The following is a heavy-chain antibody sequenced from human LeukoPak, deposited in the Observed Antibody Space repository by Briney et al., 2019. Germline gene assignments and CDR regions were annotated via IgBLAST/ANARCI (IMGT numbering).Heavy chain of an antibody. CDR2: ISTDVSTT. CDR3: ARHLAAAGTA. J-gene: IGHJ5*02. CDR1: GFTFSSYW. Sequence: GGSLRLSCAASGFTFSSYWMHWVRQAPGKGLVWVSHISTDVSTTTYADSVKGRFTISRDNAKSTLYLQMNSLRAEDTAVYYCARHLAAAGTAWGQGALVTVSS. D-gene: IGHD6-13*01. V-gene: IGHV3-74*01.